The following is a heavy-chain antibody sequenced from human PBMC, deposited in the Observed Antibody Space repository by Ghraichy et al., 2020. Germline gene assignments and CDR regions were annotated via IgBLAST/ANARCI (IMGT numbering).Heavy chain of an antibody. D-gene: IGHD3-10*01. CDR1: GGSINRGDFY. J-gene: IGHJ4*02. CDR3: ARDRQRTYGSGSFYLDY. Sequence: SLNISCTVSGGSINRGDFYWSWIRQHPGKGLEWIGSIFYSGSTYYTPSLKSRVTISVDTSKNQFSLNLSSVTAADTAVYYCARDRQRTYGSGSFYLDYWGQGTLVTVSS. CDR2: IFYSGST. V-gene: IGHV4-31*03.